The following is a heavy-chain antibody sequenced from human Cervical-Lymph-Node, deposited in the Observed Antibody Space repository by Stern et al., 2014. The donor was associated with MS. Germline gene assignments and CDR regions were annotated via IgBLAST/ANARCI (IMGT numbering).Heavy chain of an antibody. V-gene: IGHV4-59*03. CDR1: GASISSYS. Sequence: QVQLQESGPGLVKPSETLSLTCTVSGASISSYSWSWIRQAPGKGMEWIVYVYYSGSSNQNPSLKSRVTISLDTSKNQFSLRLNSVTAVDTAVYYCAGGSAVGAPDYWGQGTLVTVSS. J-gene: IGHJ4*02. CDR3: AGGSAVGAPDY. CDR2: VYYSGSS. D-gene: IGHD3-16*01.